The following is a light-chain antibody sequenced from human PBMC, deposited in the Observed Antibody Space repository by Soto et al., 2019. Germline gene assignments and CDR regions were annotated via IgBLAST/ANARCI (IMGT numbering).Light chain of an antibody. J-gene: IGLJ1*01. CDR3: NSYTNSDAYV. CDR1: SGDVGSYNL. Sequence: QSALTQPASVSGSPGQSITIPCTGTSGDVGSYNLVSWYQQHPGKAPKLLIYEVSNRPSGVSNRFSGSKSGNTASLTISGLQAEDEADYYCNSYTNSDAYVFGAGTKVTVL. V-gene: IGLV2-14*02. CDR2: EVS.